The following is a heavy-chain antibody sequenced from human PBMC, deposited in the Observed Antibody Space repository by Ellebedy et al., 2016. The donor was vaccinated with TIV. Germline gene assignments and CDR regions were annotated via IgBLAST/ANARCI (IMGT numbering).Heavy chain of an antibody. J-gene: IGHJ4*02. CDR1: GYLFTAFY. CDR3: VTFSGSSGSFDH. V-gene: IGHV1-46*04. D-gene: IGHD3-22*01. CDR2: IDPRPGTT. Sequence: ASVKVSCKASGYLFTAFYVYWVRQAPGQGLEWMGVIDPRPGTTTSAQRLQGRFTMTRDTSTSTVYMELSSLRSEDSAVYYCVTFSGSSGSFDHWGQGTLVTVSS.